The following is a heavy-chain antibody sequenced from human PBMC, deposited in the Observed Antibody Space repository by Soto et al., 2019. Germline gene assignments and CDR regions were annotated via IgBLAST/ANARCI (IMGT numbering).Heavy chain of an antibody. CDR1: GYTFTSYA. Sequence: ASVKVSCKASGYTFTSYAMHWLRQAPGQRLEWMGWINAGNGNTKYSQKFQGRVTITRDTSASTAYMERSSLRSEDTAVYYCARDPAVMGWFDPWGQGTLVTVSS. D-gene: IGHD2-8*01. J-gene: IGHJ5*02. CDR3: ARDPAVMGWFDP. V-gene: IGHV1-3*01. CDR2: INAGNGNT.